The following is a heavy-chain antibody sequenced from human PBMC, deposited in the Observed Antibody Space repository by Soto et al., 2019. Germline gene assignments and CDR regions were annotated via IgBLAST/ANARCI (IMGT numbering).Heavy chain of an antibody. J-gene: IGHJ6*02. CDR1: GGSISSGGYY. Sequence: KTSETLSLTCTVSGGSISSGGYYWSWIRQHPGKGLEWIGYIYYSGSTYYNPSLKSRVTISVDTSKNQFSLKLSSVTAADTAVYYCAREGGNRYYYYGMDVWGQGTTVTVSS. D-gene: IGHD3-16*01. V-gene: IGHV4-31*03. CDR3: AREGGNRYYYYGMDV. CDR2: IYYSGST.